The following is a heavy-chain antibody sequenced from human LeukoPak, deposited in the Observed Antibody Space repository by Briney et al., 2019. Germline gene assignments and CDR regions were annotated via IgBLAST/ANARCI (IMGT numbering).Heavy chain of an antibody. CDR1: GYSITRGSY. D-gene: IGHD3-9*01. Sequence: PSETLSLTCTVSGYSITRGSYWGWIRQPPGKGLEWIANIYHSGSTYYNPSLKSRVTISVDTSKNQFSLKLSSVTAADTAVYYCARARQNPYFEERRRGNWFDPWGQGTLVTVSS. J-gene: IGHJ5*02. V-gene: IGHV4-38-2*02. CDR3: ARARQNPYFEERRRGNWFDP. CDR2: IYHSGST.